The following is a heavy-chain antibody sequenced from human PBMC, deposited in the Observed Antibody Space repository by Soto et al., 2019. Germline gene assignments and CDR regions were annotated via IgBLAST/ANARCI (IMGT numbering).Heavy chain of an antibody. CDR3: ARCLNTTIDP. CDR1: GGSISSSSYY. Sequence: QLQLQESGPGLVKPSEILSLTCTVSGGSISSSSYYWGWIRQPPGKGLEWIGSIYYSGSTYYNPSLKSRVTISVDTSKNQFSLKLSSVTAADTAVYYCARCLNTTIDPWGQGTLVTVSS. J-gene: IGHJ5*02. D-gene: IGHD1-26*01. CDR2: IYYSGST. V-gene: IGHV4-39*01.